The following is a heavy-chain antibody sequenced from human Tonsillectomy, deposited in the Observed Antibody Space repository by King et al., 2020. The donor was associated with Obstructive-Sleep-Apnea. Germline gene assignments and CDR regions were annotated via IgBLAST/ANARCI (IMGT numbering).Heavy chain of an antibody. J-gene: IGHJ4*02. V-gene: IGHV3-30*04. Sequence: VQLVESGGGVVQPGRSLRLSCAASGFTFVVIAVHGVRQAPGKGRGWGAVISYDGRNKYYANSLKVQFTISRDNSRNTRYRQRNSLRAKDTAVYYCAGGGGSSWYFDYWGQGTLVTVSS. D-gene: IGHD6-13*01. CDR1: GFTFVVIA. CDR3: AGGGGSSWYFDY. CDR2: ISYDGRNK.